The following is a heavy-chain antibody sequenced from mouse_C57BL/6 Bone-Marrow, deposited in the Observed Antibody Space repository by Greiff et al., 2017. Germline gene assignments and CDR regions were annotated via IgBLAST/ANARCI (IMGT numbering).Heavy chain of an antibody. CDR3: AREGLLGYFDG. J-gene: IGHJ1*03. V-gene: IGHV1-50*01. CDR2: IDPSDSYT. Sequence: QVQLQQPGAELVKPGSSVKLSCKASGYTFTSYWMQWVKQRPGQGLEWIGEIDPSDSYTNYNQKFKGKATLTVDTSSSTAYMQLSSLTSEDSAVYYCAREGLLGYFDGWGTGTTVTVSS. D-gene: IGHD2-3*01. CDR1: GYTFTSYW.